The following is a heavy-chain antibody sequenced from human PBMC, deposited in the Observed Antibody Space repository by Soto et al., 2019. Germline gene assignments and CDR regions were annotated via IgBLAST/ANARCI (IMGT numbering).Heavy chain of an antibody. D-gene: IGHD2-15*01. V-gene: IGHV3-21*01. Sequence: GGSLRLSCAASGFTFSSYSMNWVRQAPGKGLEWVSSISSSSSYIYYADSVKGRFTISRDNAKNSLYLQMNSLRAEDTAVYYCARDKGYCSGGSCLYDYYFDYWGQGTLVTVSS. CDR1: GFTFSSYS. J-gene: IGHJ4*02. CDR2: ISSSSSYI. CDR3: ARDKGYCSGGSCLYDYYFDY.